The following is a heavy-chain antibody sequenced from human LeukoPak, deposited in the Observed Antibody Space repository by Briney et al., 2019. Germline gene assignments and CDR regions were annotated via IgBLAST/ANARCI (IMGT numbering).Heavy chain of an antibody. V-gene: IGHV3-7*01. J-gene: IGHJ4*02. CDR1: GFTFSSYW. Sequence: PGGSLRLSCAASGFTFSSYWMSWVRQAPGKGLEWVANIKQDGSEKYYVDSVKGRSTISRDNAKNSLYLEMNSLRVEDTAVYYCASSGSYRFDYWGQGTLVTVSS. CDR2: IKQDGSEK. CDR3: ASSGSYRFDY. D-gene: IGHD1-26*01.